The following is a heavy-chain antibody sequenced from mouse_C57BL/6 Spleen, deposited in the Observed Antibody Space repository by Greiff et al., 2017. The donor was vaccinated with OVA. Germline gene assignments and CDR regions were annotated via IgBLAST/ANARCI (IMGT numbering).Heavy chain of an antibody. CDR1: GYTFTSYD. V-gene: IGHV1-85*01. Sequence: LQESGPELVKPGASVKLSCKASGYTFTSYDINWVKQRPGQGLEWIGWIYPRDGSTKYNEKFKGKATLTVDTSSSTAYMELHSLTSEDSAVYFCARRITTVVATDYFDYWGQGTTLTVSS. J-gene: IGHJ2*01. CDR3: ARRITTVVATDYFDY. CDR2: IYPRDGST. D-gene: IGHD1-1*01.